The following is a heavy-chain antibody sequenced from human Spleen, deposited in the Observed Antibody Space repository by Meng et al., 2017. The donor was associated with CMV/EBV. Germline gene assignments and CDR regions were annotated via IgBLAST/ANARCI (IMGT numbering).Heavy chain of an antibody. J-gene: IGHJ4*02. CDR3: AKDRNSGYDWTSFDY. D-gene: IGHD5-12*01. CDR1: GFSFSDYT. Sequence: SGFSFSDYTMNWVRQAPGKGLEWVSSISSSSSYRYYADSVKGRFTISRDNSKNTLFLQMNSLTAGDTAVYYCAKDRNSGYDWTSFDYWGQGALVTVSS. V-gene: IGHV3-21*04. CDR2: ISSSSSYR.